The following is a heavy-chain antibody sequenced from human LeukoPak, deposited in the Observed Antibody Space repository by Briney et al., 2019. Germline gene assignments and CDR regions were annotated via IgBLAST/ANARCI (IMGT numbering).Heavy chain of an antibody. CDR3: ARHGGRERWLTYYFDY. CDR1: SSYW. J-gene: IGHJ4*02. CDR2: IYYSGST. D-gene: IGHD5-24*01. V-gene: IGHV4-39*01. Sequence: SSYWMNWARQPPGKGLEWIGSIYYSGSTYYNPSLKSRVTISVDTSKNQFSLKLSSVTAADTAVYYCARHGGRERWLTYYFDYWGQGTLVTVSS.